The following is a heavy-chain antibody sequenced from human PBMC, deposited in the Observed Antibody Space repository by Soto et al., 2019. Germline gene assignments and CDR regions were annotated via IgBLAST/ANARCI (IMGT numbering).Heavy chain of an antibody. CDR1: GFTFSSYS. D-gene: IGHD6-19*01. CDR2: ISSSSSYI. CDR3: ARFSGWDAFDI. V-gene: IGHV3-21*01. Sequence: EVQLVESGGGLVKPGGSLRLSCAASGFTFSSYSMNWVRQAPGKGLEWVSSISSSSSYIYYADSVKGRFTISRDNAKNSLYLQMNSLRAEDTAVDYCARFSGWDAFDIWGQGTMVTVSS. J-gene: IGHJ3*02.